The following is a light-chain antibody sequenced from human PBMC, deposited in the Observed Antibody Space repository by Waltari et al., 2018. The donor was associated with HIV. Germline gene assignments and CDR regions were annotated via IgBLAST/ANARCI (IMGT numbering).Light chain of an antibody. Sequence: IVLTQFPATLSSSPGERATLSCRASQTVSSGYLAWYQQKPGQAPRLLIYGASTRATDIPDRFSGSGSGTVFTLTINRLEPEDFAMYYCQQYGSSPCTFGQGTKLDSK. V-gene: IGKV3-20*01. CDR1: QTVSSGY. J-gene: IGKJ2*02. CDR3: QQYGSSPCT. CDR2: GAS.